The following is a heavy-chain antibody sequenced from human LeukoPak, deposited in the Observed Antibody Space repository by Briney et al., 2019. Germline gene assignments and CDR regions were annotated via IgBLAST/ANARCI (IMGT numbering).Heavy chain of an antibody. CDR3: ARTRSWYYYDSSGEYYFDY. V-gene: IGHV3-53*04. D-gene: IGHD3-22*01. CDR2: IYSGGST. CDR1: GFTVSSNY. J-gene: IGHJ4*02. Sequence: GGSLRLSCAASGFTVSSNYMSWVRQAPGKGLEWVSVIYSGGSTYYADSVKGRFTISRHNSKNTLYLQMNSLRAEDTAVYYCARTRSWYYYDSSGEYYFDYWGQETLVTVSS.